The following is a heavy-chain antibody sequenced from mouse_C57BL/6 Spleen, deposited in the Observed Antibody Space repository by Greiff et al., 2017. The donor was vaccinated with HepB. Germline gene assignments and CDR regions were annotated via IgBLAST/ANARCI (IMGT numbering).Heavy chain of an antibody. CDR3: ARYDGGYAMDY. CDR1: GFTFTAYY. V-gene: IGHV7-3*01. Sequence: EVMLVESGGGLVQPGGSLSLSCAASGFTFTAYYMSWVRQPPGKALEWLGFIRNKANGYTTEYSASVKGRFTISRDNSQSILYLQMNALRAEDSATYYCARYDGGYAMDYWGQGTSVTVSS. J-gene: IGHJ4*01. CDR2: IRNKANGYTT.